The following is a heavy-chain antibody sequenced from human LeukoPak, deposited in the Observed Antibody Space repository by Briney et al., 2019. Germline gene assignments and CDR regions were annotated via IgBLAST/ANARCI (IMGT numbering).Heavy chain of an antibody. CDR1: GFTFSSYA. CDR3: ARVGWFGELLGYYYYGMDV. Sequence: GGSLRLSCEASGFTFSSYAMHGVRQAPGKGLEGVAVISYDGSNKYYADSVKGRFTISRDNSKNTLYLQMNSLRAEDTAVYYCARVGWFGELLGYYYYGMDVWGQGTTVTVSS. D-gene: IGHD3-10*01. CDR2: ISYDGSNK. J-gene: IGHJ6*02. V-gene: IGHV3-30-3*01.